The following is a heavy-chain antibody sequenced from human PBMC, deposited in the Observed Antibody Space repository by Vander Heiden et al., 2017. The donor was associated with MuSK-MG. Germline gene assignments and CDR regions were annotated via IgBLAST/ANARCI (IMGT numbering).Heavy chain of an antibody. J-gene: IGHJ3*02. Sequence: QVTLKESGPVLVKPTETLTLTCTVSGFSLSNARMGVSWIRQPPGKALEWLAHIFSNDEKSYSTSLKSRLTISKDTSKSQVVLTMTNMDPVDTATFYCARATPTYYYDSSGYYTRSGYLWAFDIWGQGTMVTVSS. V-gene: IGHV2-26*01. CDR1: GFSLSNARMG. D-gene: IGHD3-22*01. CDR2: IFSNDEK. CDR3: ARATPTYYYDSSGYYTRSGYLWAFDI.